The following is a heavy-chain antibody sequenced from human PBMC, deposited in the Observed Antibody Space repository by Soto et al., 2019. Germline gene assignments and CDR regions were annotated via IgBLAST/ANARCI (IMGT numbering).Heavy chain of an antibody. J-gene: IGHJ6*03. V-gene: IGHV4-31*03. D-gene: IGHD4-17*01. CDR3: ARGVETTDYYYYYMDV. CDR2: IYYSGST. Sequence: SETLSLTCTVSGGSISSGGYYWSWIRQHPGKGLEWIGYIYYSGSTYYNPSLKSRVTISVDTSKNQFSLKLSSVTAADTAVYYCARGVETTDYYYYYMDVWGKGTTVTVSS. CDR1: GGSISSGGYY.